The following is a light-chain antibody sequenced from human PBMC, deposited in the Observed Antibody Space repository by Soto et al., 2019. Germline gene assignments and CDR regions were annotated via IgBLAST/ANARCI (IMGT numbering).Light chain of an antibody. CDR2: EAS. Sequence: DIQMTQSPSTLSASVGDRATITCLASQSIRNWLAWFQQKAGKAPKLLIYEASRLESGVPSRISGSGSGTEFTLTISSLQPDDFATYYCQQYTSYPWTFGQGTKVDIK. V-gene: IGKV1-5*03. CDR3: QQYTSYPWT. J-gene: IGKJ1*01. CDR1: QSIRNW.